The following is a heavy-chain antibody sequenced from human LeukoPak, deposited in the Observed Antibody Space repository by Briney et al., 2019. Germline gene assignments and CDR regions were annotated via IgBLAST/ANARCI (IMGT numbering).Heavy chain of an antibody. CDR2: ISCGGGSSGST. V-gene: IGHV3-23*01. Sequence: PGGSLRLSCAASGFTLSSYAMSWVPQAPGKGREWVSAISCGGGSSGSTENEASVKGRLTISRDDYNNTIYLQMSSLRAEDTAVYYCAKYRIQRGKWFDPWGQGTLVTVSS. D-gene: IGHD1-26*01. CDR3: AKYRIQRGKWFDP. CDR1: GFTLSSYA. J-gene: IGHJ5*02.